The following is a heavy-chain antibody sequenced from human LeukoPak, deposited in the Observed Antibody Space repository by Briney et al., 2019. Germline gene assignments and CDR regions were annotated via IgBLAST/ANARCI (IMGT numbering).Heavy chain of an antibody. CDR2: FDPEDGET. CDR1: GYTLTELS. V-gene: IGHV1-24*01. J-gene: IGHJ4*02. Sequence: ASVKVSCKVSGYTLTELSMHWVRQAPGKGLEWMGGFDPEDGETIYAQKFQGRVTMTEDTSTDTAYMEPSSLRSEDTAVYYCATPRAGRDGYKIYLGFDYWGQGTLVTVSS. D-gene: IGHD5-24*01. CDR3: ATPRAGRDGYKIYLGFDY.